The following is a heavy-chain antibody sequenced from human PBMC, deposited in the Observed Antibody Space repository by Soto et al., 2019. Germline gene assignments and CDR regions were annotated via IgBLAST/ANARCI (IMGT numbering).Heavy chain of an antibody. V-gene: IGHV3-21*01. CDR2: ISSGSNYI. D-gene: IGHD2-15*01. CDR3: ARDYGKLNP. Sequence: EVQLVESGGGLVKPGGSLRLSCAASGFTFSTYTMNWVRQTPGKGLEWVSSISSGSNYIYYADSLKGRFTISRDNAKNSLYLQRNSLRAEDTAVYYCARDYGKLNPWGQGTLVTVSS. J-gene: IGHJ5*02. CDR1: GFTFSTYT.